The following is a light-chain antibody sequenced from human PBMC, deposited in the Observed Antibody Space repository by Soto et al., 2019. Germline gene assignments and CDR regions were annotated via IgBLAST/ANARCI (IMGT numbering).Light chain of an antibody. V-gene: IGKV3-15*01. Sequence: EIVMAQSPATLSVSPGERATLSCRASQSVGSNLAWYQQKPGQAPRLLIYGASTRATGIPGRFGGSGSGTEFTLTISSLQPDDFATYYCQHYNSYSEAFGQGTKVDIK. CDR1: QSVGSN. CDR2: GAS. CDR3: QHYNSYSEA. J-gene: IGKJ1*01.